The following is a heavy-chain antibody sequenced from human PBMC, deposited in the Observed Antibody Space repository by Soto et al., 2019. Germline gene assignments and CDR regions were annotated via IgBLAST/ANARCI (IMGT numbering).Heavy chain of an antibody. D-gene: IGHD2-15*01. Sequence: QVQLVESGGGVVQPGRSLRLSCAASGFTFSSYAMHWVRQAPGKGLEWVAVISYDGSNKYYANSVKGRFTISRDNSKNTLYLQMNSLRAEDTAVYYCARESVVTRDYWGQGTLVTVSS. CDR3: ARESVVTRDY. J-gene: IGHJ4*02. CDR2: ISYDGSNK. V-gene: IGHV3-30*04. CDR1: GFTFSSYA.